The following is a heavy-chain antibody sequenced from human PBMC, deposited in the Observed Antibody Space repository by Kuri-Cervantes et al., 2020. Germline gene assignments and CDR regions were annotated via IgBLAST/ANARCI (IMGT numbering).Heavy chain of an antibody. CDR1: GLTFSNFW. CDR2: ISAGGSST. CDR3: AKTEGFDY. Sequence: GESLKISCAASGLTFSNFWMGWVRQAPGKGLEWVSVISAGGSSTHYADSVKGRFTISRDNTKNTLYLQMNSLRAEDTFVYYCAKTEGFDYWGQGTLVTVSS. V-gene: IGHV3-23*01. J-gene: IGHJ4*02. D-gene: IGHD2-21*02.